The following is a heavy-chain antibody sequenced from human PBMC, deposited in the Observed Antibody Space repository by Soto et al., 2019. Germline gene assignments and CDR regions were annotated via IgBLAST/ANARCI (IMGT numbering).Heavy chain of an antibody. CDR1: GFTFSSYD. CDR2: ISDNGATT. V-gene: IGHV3-23*01. D-gene: IGHD1-1*01. CDR3: TKRLGSTATTYGDH. Sequence: GGSLRLSCTASGFTFSSYDMSWGRQAPGKGLEWVSVISDNGATTYYADSVKGRFTISRDNSKSTLYLQMNSLRVEDTAVYYCTKRLGSTATTYGDHWGQGXLDTVYS. J-gene: IGHJ4*02.